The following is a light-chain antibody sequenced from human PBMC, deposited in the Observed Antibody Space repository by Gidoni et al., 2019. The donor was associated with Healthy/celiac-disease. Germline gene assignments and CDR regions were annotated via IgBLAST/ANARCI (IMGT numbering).Light chain of an antibody. Sequence: SSELTQDPAVSVALGQTVRITCQGDSLRSYYASWYQQKPGQAPVLVIYGKNNRPSGIPDRFSGSSSGNTASLTITGAQAEYEADYYCNSRDSSGNHVVFGGGTKLT. CDR2: GKN. J-gene: IGLJ2*01. CDR1: SLRSYY. V-gene: IGLV3-19*01. CDR3: NSRDSSGNHVV.